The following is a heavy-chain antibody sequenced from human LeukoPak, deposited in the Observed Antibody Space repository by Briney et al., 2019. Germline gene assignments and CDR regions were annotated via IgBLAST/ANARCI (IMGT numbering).Heavy chain of an antibody. J-gene: IGHJ2*01. D-gene: IGHD1-14*01. CDR1: GFTFCSNY. Sequence: GVSLRLSCAASGFTFCSNYMIWLPQAPGKGVVGGSVIYSGGSTYYADSVKGRFTISRDNSKNTLYLQMNSLTAEDTAVYYCARSGTAYGDPPAPALYWYFDLWGRGTLVTVSS. CDR2: IYSGGST. V-gene: IGHV3-66*01. CDR3: ARSGTAYGDPPAPALYWYFDL.